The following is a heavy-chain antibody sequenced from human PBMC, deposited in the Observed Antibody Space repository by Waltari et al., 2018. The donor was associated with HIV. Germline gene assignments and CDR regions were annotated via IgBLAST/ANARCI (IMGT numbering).Heavy chain of an antibody. CDR2: LYYSGTT. V-gene: IGHV4-39*01. CDR1: GDSVPSGDYY. CDR3: ATVTSMAHYALDV. D-gene: IGHD5-18*01. J-gene: IGHJ6*02. Sequence: LRLQESGPRLVKPSETLSLTCSVSGDSVPSGDYYWAWLRQPPGKGLEWVGSLYYSGTTFYNPSLSSRVTISMDSSMNQLSLRLTSVTVADSAIYYCATVTSMAHYALDVWGRGTTVTVSS.